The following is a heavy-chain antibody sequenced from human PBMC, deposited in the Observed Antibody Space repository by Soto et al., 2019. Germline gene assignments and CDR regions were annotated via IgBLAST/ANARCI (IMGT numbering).Heavy chain of an antibody. V-gene: IGHV4-39*01. D-gene: IGHD6-6*01. CDR3: AKNKSSSSYFLPDMDV. CDR2: IFNSGQT. J-gene: IGHJ6*02. CDR1: GVSVTGDADF. Sequence: SETLSLTCSVSGVSVTGDADFWGWIRQFPGQGLEWIGTIFNSGQTFYNEFLESRVTMSVDPSHNQFSLRLTSVTAADTAVYFCAKNKSSSSYFLPDMDVWGQGTKVTVSS.